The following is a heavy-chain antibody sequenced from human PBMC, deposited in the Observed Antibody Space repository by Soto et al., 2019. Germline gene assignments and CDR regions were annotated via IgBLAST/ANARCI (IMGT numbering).Heavy chain of an antibody. CDR1: GYTFTGYY. Sequence: ASVKVSCKASGYTFTGYYMHWVRQAPGQGLEWMGWINPNSGGTNYAQKFQGRVTMTRDTSISTAYMELSRLRSDDTAVYYCARITLLAYCGADCYPDFDYWGQGTLVTVSS. V-gene: IGHV1-2*02. CDR2: INPNSGGT. CDR3: ARITLLAYCGADCYPDFDY. D-gene: IGHD2-21*02. J-gene: IGHJ4*02.